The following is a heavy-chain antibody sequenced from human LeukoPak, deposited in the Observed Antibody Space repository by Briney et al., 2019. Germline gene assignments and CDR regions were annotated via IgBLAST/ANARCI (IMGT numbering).Heavy chain of an antibody. D-gene: IGHD2-8*01. CDR3: AKEQRIRHCSEGVCMEGYYFDY. CDR2: LSRGGGTT. CDR1: GFNFNMFA. V-gene: IGHV3-23*01. Sequence: PGGSLRLSCTGSGFNFNMFAMNWVRQAPGQGLEWVSGLSRGGGTTNYADSVKGRFTISRDKSKNMVFLQMNSLRPEVTAVYYCAKEQRIRHCSEGVCMEGYYFDYWSQGSLVTVSS. J-gene: IGHJ4*02.